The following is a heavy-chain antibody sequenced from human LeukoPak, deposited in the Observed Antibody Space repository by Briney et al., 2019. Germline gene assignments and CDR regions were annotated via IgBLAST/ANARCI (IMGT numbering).Heavy chain of an antibody. CDR1: GVTVSTSY. CDR2: IYGEGNT. Sequence: GESLRLSCAASGVTVSTSYMIWVRQAPGKGLEWVSVIYGEGNTYYADSVKGQFTISRDDSKNTLSLQMTSLRAADTAIYYCARDSTTWSRAGYWGQGTLVNGSS. CDR3: ARDSTTWSRAGY. J-gene: IGHJ4*02. D-gene: IGHD6-13*01. V-gene: IGHV3-53*01.